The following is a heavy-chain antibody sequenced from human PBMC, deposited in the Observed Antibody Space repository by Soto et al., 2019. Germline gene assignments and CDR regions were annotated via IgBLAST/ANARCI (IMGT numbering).Heavy chain of an antibody. V-gene: IGHV3-23*01. J-gene: IGHJ4*02. Sequence: EVQLLESGGGLVQPGGSLRLSCAASGFTFSSYAMSWVRQAPGKGLEWVSAISGSGGSTYYADSVKGRFTISRDNSYNALDMKMHSLSDEDTAVYYCAKDWPLGYCSGGSCPFDYWGQGTLVSVSS. CDR2: ISGSGGST. CDR3: AKDWPLGYCSGGSCPFDY. D-gene: IGHD2-15*01. CDR1: GFTFSSYA.